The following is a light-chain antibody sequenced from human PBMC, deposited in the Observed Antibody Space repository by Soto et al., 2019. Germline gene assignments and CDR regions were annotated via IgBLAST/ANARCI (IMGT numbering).Light chain of an antibody. Sequence: EIVLTQSPGTLSLSPGERATLSCRASQSVRSSLAWYQQKPGQGPRLLINGASSRATGIPDRFSGSGSGTDFTLTISRLAPEDFAVYYCQQYGGSPGTFGQGTKVDIK. CDR2: GAS. CDR1: QSVRSS. V-gene: IGKV3-20*01. CDR3: QQYGGSPGT. J-gene: IGKJ1*01.